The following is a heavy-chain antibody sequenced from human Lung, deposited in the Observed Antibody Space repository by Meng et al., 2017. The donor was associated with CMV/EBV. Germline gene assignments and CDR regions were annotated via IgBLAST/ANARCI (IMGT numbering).Heavy chain of an antibody. J-gene: IGHJ4*02. V-gene: IGHV4-31*02. CDR3: ASWVRGLDMYFFDY. D-gene: IGHD3-10*01. Sequence: SGADLSSSGSYWSYIRHQPAKGLGWISYISYSETTNYNPSLKSRVTISVDTSTNQFSLRLSSVTAADTAVYYCASWVRGLDMYFFDYWGQGNLVTVSS. CDR1: GADLSSSGSY. CDR2: ISYSETT.